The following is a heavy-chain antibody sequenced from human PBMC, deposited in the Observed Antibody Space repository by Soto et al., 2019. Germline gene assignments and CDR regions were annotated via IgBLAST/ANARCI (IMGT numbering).Heavy chain of an antibody. D-gene: IGHD3-3*01. CDR2: ISSSGSTI. Sequence: EVQLVESGGGLVQPGGSLRLSCAASGFTFSSYEMNWVRQAPVKGLEWVSYISSSGSTIYYADSVKGRFTISRDNAKNSLYLQMNSLRAEDTAVYYCARVSLWSGYSFDYWGQGTLVTVSS. V-gene: IGHV3-48*03. J-gene: IGHJ4*02. CDR1: GFTFSSYE. CDR3: ARVSLWSGYSFDY.